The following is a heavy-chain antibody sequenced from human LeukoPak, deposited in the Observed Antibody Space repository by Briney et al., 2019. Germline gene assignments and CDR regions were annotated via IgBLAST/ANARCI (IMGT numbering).Heavy chain of an antibody. CDR1: GASIGSYF. CDR2: IYYGGGT. V-gene: IGHV4-59*01. D-gene: IGHD4-17*01. Sequence: SETLSLTCTVSGASIGSYFWSWIRQPPGKGLEWIGYIYYGGGTNYNPSFESRITISVDTSKNRISLNLTSVTASDTAIYYCARERGDYDSDNWLDSWGQGTLVTVSS. J-gene: IGHJ5*01. CDR3: ARERGDYDSDNWLDS.